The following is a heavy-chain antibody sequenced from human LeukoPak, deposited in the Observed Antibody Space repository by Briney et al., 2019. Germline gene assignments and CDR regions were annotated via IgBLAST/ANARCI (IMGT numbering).Heavy chain of an antibody. CDR1: GFTLSSYA. D-gene: IGHD2-8*02. CDR2: ISYDGSNK. J-gene: IGHJ4*02. CDR3: ARPGREQAN. V-gene: IGHV3-30*04. Sequence: SGRSLRLSCAASGFTLSSYAMHWVRQAPGKGLEWVAVISYDGSNKYYADSVKGRFTISRDNSKNTLYLQMNSLRAEDTAVYYCARPGREQANWGQGTLVTVSS.